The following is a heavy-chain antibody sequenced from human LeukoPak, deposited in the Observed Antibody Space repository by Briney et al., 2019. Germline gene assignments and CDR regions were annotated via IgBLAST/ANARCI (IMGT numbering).Heavy chain of an antibody. J-gene: IGHJ3*02. CDR3: ARDCSGGSCYGAFDT. Sequence: PSETLSLTCTVSGGSISSYYWSWIRQPPGKGLGWIGYIYDSGSTYYNPSLKSRITISVDTSENRFSLKLSSVTATDTAMYYCARDCSGGSCYGAFDTWGQGTMVTVSS. CDR1: GGSISSYY. D-gene: IGHD2-15*01. V-gene: IGHV4-59*12. CDR2: IYDSGST.